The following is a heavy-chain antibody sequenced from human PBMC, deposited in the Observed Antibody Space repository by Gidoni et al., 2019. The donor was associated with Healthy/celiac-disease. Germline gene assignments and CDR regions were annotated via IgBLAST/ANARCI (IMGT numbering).Heavy chain of an antibody. CDR1: GFTFSSYA. CDR3: ARGITHYYYGMDV. Sequence: QVQLVEAGGGVVQPGRSLRLSCADSGFTFSSYAMHWVRQAPGKGLEWVAVISYDGSNKYYAASVKGRFTISRDNSKNTLYLPMNSLRAEDTAVYYCARGITHYYYGMDVWGQGTTVTVSS. J-gene: IGHJ6*02. CDR2: ISYDGSNK. V-gene: IGHV3-30-3*01.